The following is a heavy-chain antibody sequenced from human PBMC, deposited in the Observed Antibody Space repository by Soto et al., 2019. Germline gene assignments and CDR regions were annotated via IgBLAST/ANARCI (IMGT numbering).Heavy chain of an antibody. CDR1: GGSVSSGSYY. CDR3: ARGDIVLVPAAIGWFDP. J-gene: IGHJ5*02. D-gene: IGHD2-2*01. Sequence: SETLSLTCTVPGGSVSSGSYYWSWIRQPPGKGLEWIGYIYYSGSTNYNPSLKSRVTISVDTSKNQFSLKLSSVTAADTAVYYCARGDIVLVPAAIGWFDPWGQGTLVTVS. V-gene: IGHV4-61*01. CDR2: IYYSGST.